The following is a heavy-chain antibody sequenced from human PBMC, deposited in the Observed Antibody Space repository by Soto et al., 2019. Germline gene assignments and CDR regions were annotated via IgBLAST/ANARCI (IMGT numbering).Heavy chain of an antibody. J-gene: IGHJ5*02. V-gene: IGHV1-69*13. D-gene: IGHD5-18*01. CDR1: GGTFSSYA. CDR3: ARGPDETAMVT. CDR2: IIPIFGTA. Sequence: GASVKVSCKASGGTFSSYAISWVRQAPGQGLEWLGGIIPIFGTATYAQKFQGRVTITADESTSTAYMELSSLRSEDTAVYSCARGPDETAMVTWAPGTLVTVSS.